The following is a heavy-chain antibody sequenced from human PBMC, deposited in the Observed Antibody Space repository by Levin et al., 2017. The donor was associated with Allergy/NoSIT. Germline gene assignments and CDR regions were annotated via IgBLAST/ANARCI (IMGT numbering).Heavy chain of an antibody. D-gene: IGHD3-3*01. CDR2: ISSSGSTI. V-gene: IGHV3-48*03. CDR1: GFTFSSYE. CDR3: ARQLGNFWSGYNYFDY. J-gene: IGHJ4*02. Sequence: GESLKISCAASGFTFSSYEMNWVRQAPGKGLEWVSYISSSGSTIYYADSVKGRFTISRDNAKNSLYLQMLSPRPAETAVHYCARQLGNFWSGYNYFDYWGQGTLVTVSS.